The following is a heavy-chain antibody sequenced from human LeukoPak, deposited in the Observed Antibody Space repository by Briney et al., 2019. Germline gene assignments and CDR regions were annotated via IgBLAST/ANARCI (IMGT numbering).Heavy chain of an antibody. CDR2: IYHTGSS. CDR3: ARVIWVYELAAPGYFDS. J-gene: IGHJ4*02. V-gene: IGHV4-4*02. D-gene: IGHD3-16*01. CDR1: GGSVSTHDW. Sequence: KPSETLSLTCTVSGGSVSTHDWWTWVRQPPGKGLEWIGEIYHTGSSNYNSSLKSRVTFSLDKSKNLLSLKLNSVTAADTAVYYCARVIWVYELAAPGYFDSWGQGALVTVSS.